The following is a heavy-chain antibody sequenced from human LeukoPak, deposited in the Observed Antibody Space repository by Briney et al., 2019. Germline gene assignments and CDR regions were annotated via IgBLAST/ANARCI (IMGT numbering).Heavy chain of an antibody. CDR2: ISWNSGSI. J-gene: IGHJ4*02. V-gene: IGHV3-9*01. CDR1: GFTFDDYA. D-gene: IGHD4-17*01. CDR3: AKGYGDYLAYFDY. Sequence: GGSLRLSCAASGFTFDDYAMHWVRQAPGKGLEWVSGISWNSGSIGYADSVKGRFTISRDNAKNSLYLQMNSLRAEDTALYYCAKGYGDYLAYFDYWGQGTLVTVSS.